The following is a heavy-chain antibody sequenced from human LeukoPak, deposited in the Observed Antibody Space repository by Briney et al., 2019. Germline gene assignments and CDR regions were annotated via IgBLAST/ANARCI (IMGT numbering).Heavy chain of an antibody. Sequence: ASVKVSCKASGYTFTNYAIHWVRQAPGQGLEWMGWINAGNGNTKYSQKFQGRVTITRDTSASTAYMELSSLRSEDTAVYYCARDLTPAALQYWDQGTLVTVSS. CDR1: GYTFTNYA. D-gene: IGHD2-2*01. CDR2: INAGNGNT. J-gene: IGHJ4*02. V-gene: IGHV1-3*01. CDR3: ARDLTPAALQY.